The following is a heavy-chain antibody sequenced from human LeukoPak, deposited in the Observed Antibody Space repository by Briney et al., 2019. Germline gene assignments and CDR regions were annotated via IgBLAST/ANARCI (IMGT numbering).Heavy chain of an antibody. V-gene: IGHV1-69*04. J-gene: IGHJ4*02. Sequence: GASVRVSCKASGGTFSSYAISWVRRAPGQGLEWMGRIIPILGIANYAQKFQGRVTITAHKSTSTAYMELSSLRSEDTAVYYCARDPNYGDYQGDYWGQGTLVTVSS. CDR1: GGTFSSYA. CDR3: ARDPNYGDYQGDY. CDR2: IIPILGIA. D-gene: IGHD4-17*01.